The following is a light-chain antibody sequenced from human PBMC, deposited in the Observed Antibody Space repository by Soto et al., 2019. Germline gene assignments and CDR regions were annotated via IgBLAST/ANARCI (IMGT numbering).Light chain of an antibody. CDR1: QSIGNW. CDR3: QQYNSYSPT. J-gene: IGKJ1*01. CDR2: KAS. Sequence: DIQMTQTPSILSASVGDRVILTCRASQSIGNWLAWYQQKPGKAPNLLIYKASRLESGVPSRFSGSGSETEFTLTISGLQPGDSATYYCQQYNSYSPTFGQGTKVDIK. V-gene: IGKV1-5*03.